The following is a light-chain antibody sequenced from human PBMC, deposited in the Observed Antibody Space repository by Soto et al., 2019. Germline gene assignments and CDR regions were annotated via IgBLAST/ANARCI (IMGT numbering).Light chain of an antibody. V-gene: IGKV3-20*01. CDR1: QSVSSSY. J-gene: IGKJ5*01. CDR2: VAS. Sequence: EIGLTQSPGTLSLSPGERATLSCRASQSVSSSYLAWYQQRPGQAPRLLIYVASNRATGTPDRFSGSGSGTDFTLTIGRLEPEDFAVYYCQQYGSTPITFGQGTRLEIK. CDR3: QQYGSTPIT.